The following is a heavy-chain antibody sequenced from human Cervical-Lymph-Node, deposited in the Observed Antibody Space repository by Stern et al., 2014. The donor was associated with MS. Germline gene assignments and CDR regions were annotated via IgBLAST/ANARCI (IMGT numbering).Heavy chain of an antibody. CDR1: GVTFNNYA. D-gene: IGHD1-14*01. Sequence: EVQLLESGGGLVQTGGSLRLSCAASGVTFNNYAMTWVRQAPGKGLEWVSSIFGTGGGTYYADSVKGRFTISRDSSRSTLSLQLNRVTAEDTAVYYCAKGTGNYWYFDFWGRGTLVTVSS. V-gene: IGHV3-23*01. CDR3: AKGTGNYWYFDF. CDR2: IFGTGGGT. J-gene: IGHJ2*01.